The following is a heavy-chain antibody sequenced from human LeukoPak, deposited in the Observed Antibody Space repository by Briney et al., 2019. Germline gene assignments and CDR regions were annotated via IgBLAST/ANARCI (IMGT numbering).Heavy chain of an antibody. J-gene: IGHJ6*02. Sequence: PSETLSLTCAAYGGSFSGYYWRWIRQPQGKGLEWIGEINHSGSNNYNQSLKSRVTISVDTSKNQFSLKLISVTAADTAVYYCASQSIAVSYYYYGMDVWGQGTTVTVSS. CDR1: GGSFSGYY. CDR3: ASQSIAVSYYYYGMDV. V-gene: IGHV4-34*01. CDR2: INHSGSN. D-gene: IGHD6-19*01.